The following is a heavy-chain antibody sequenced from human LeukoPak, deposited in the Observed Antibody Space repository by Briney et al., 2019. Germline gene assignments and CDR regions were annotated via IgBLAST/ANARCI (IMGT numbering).Heavy chain of an antibody. CDR1: GYTLTELS. V-gene: IGHV1-24*01. D-gene: IGHD6-13*01. CDR2: FDPEDGET. J-gene: IGHJ4*02. CDR3: ATGIAAAGHWDY. Sequence: GASVKVSCKVSGYTLTELSMHWVRQAPGKGLEWMGGFDPEDGETIYAQKFQGRVTMTEDTSTDTAYVELSSLRSEDTAVYYCATGIAAAGHWDYWGQGTLSPSPQ.